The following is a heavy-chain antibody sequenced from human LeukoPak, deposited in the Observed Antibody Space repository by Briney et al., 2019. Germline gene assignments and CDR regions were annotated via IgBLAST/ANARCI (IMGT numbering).Heavy chain of an antibody. V-gene: IGHV3-23*01. D-gene: IGHD3-10*01. CDR2: ISGSGGST. CDR3: AKGGGYGSGSHKGIFDY. Sequence: PGGSLRLSCAASGFTFSSYAMSWVRQAPGKGLEWVSAISGSGGSTYYADSVKGRFTISRDNSKNTLYLQMNSLRAEDTAVYYCAKGGGYGSGSHKGIFDYWGQGTLVTVSS. J-gene: IGHJ4*02. CDR1: GFTFSSYA.